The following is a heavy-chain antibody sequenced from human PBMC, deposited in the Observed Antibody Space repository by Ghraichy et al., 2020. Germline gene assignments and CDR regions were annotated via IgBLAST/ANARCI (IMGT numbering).Heavy chain of an antibody. D-gene: IGHD6-13*01. CDR3: ARDPTRHPYSSTPIDY. J-gene: IGHJ4*02. CDR1: GFTFSSYS. Sequence: GGSLRLSCAASGFTFSSYSMNWVRQAPGKGLEWVSSISSSSSYIYYAESVKGRFTISRDNAKNSLYLQMNSLRAEDTAVYYCARDPTRHPYSSTPIDYWGQGTLVTVSS. V-gene: IGHV3-21*01. CDR2: ISSSSSYI.